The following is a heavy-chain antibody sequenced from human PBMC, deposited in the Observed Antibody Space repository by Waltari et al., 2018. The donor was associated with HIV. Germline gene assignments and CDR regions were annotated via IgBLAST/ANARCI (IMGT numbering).Heavy chain of an antibody. J-gene: IGHJ4*02. CDR3: ARLKYSSGFFDY. Sequence: QVQLVESGGGLVNPGGSLRLSCATSGFTFSDYYMTWIRQAPGKCLEWVSFIRSDTDTIYYADSVKGRFTISWDNAKNSLYLQMNRLSVEDTAVYYCARLKYSSGFFDYWGQGALVTVSS. D-gene: IGHD6-19*01. CDR1: GFTFSDYY. V-gene: IGHV3-11*01. CDR2: IRSDTDTI.